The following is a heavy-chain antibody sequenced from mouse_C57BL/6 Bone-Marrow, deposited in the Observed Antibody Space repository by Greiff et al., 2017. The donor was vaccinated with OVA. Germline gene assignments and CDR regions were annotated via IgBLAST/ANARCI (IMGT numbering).Heavy chain of an antibody. J-gene: IGHJ4*01. Sequence: VQLQQSGPGLVKPSQSLSLTCSVTGYSITSGYYWNWIRQFPGNKLEWMGYISYDGSNNYNPSLKNRISITRDTSKNQFFLKLNSVTTEDTATYYCARDSEDYAMDYWGQGTSVTVSS. CDR3: ARDSEDYAMDY. CDR2: ISYDGSN. V-gene: IGHV3-6*01. CDR1: GYSITSGYY.